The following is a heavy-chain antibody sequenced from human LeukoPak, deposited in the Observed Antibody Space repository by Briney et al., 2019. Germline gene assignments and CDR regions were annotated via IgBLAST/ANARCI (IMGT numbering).Heavy chain of an antibody. V-gene: IGHV3-7*01. CDR2: IKQDGSEK. CDR3: ARDADSSGYYGGYYYYYGMDV. D-gene: IGHD3-22*01. CDR1: GFTFSSYW. J-gene: IGHJ6*02. Sequence: GGSLRLSCAASGFTFSSYWMSWVRQAPGKGLEWVVNIKQDGSEKYYMDSVKGRFTISRDNAKNSLYLQMNSLRAEDTAVYYCARDADSSGYYGGYYYYYGMDVWGQGTTVTVSS.